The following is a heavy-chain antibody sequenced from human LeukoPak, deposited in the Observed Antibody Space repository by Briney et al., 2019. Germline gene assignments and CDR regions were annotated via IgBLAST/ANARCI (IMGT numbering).Heavy chain of an antibody. CDR1: GFTFSSHW. Sequence: GGSLRLSCASSGFTFSSHWMHWVRQAPGKGLVWVSRIKSDGSSTSYADSVKGRFTISRDNAKNTLYLQMNSLRAEDTAVYYCARVRLATQTAWFDPWGQGTLVTVSS. V-gene: IGHV3-74*01. J-gene: IGHJ5*02. CDR3: ARVRLATQTAWFDP. CDR2: IKSDGSST. D-gene: IGHD6-19*01.